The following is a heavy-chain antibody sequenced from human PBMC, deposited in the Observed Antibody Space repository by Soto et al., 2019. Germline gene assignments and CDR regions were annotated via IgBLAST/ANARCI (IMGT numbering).Heavy chain of an antibody. V-gene: IGHV3-30-3*01. Sequence: PGGSLRLSCAASGFTFSSYAMHWVRQAPGKGLEWVAVISYDGSNKYYADSVKGRFTISRDNSKNTLYLQMNSLRAEDTAVYYCAVRGYCISTSCYYYYGMDVWGQGTTVTVSS. D-gene: IGHD2-2*01. CDR2: ISYDGSNK. CDR1: GFTFSSYA. J-gene: IGHJ6*02. CDR3: AVRGYCISTSCYYYYGMDV.